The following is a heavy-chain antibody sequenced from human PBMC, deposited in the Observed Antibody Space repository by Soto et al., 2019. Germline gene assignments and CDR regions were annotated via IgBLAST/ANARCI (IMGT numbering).Heavy chain of an antibody. CDR2: IKSKSDGGTR. CDR1: GFTFSNAW. CDR3: TTEDPIYKN. D-gene: IGHD1-20*01. V-gene: IGHV3-15*01. Sequence: PGGSLRLSCAASGFTFSNAWMSWVRQAPGKGLEWVGRIKSKSDGGTRDYAAPVKGRFTMSRDDSKNMLYVQMSSLKTEDTAVYYCTTEDPIYKNWGQGALVTVSS. J-gene: IGHJ4*02.